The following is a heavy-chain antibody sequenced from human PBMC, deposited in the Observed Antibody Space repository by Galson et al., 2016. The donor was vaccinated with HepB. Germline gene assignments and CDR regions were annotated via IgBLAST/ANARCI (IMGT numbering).Heavy chain of an antibody. CDR2: IWYDGSNK. J-gene: IGHJ6*03. Sequence: SLRLSCAASGFTFSNNGMHWVRQAPGKGLEWVAVIWYDGSNKYYADSVKGRFTISRDNSKNTLYLQMNRLRAEDTAVYYCARDGYVWGSYRPSRYYHYYMDVWGKGTTATVSS. D-gene: IGHD3-16*02. CDR1: GFTFSNNG. CDR3: ARDGYVWGSYRPSRYYHYYMDV. V-gene: IGHV3-33*01.